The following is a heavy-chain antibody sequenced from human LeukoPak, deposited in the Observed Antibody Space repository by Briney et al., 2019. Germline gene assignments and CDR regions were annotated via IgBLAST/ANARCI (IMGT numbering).Heavy chain of an antibody. CDR2: TSGSGDIR. D-gene: IGHD2-15*01. Sequence: PGGSLRLSCAASGFTFKNYAMTWVRQAPGKGPEWVSRTSGSGDIRLYADSVKGRFTISRTNSENRLYLQMNSLRADDSGVYYCANYRSGGGGYYSGLEHWGQGTLVTVSS. J-gene: IGHJ1*01. V-gene: IGHV3-23*01. CDR3: ANYRSGGGGYYSGLEH. CDR1: GFTFKNYA.